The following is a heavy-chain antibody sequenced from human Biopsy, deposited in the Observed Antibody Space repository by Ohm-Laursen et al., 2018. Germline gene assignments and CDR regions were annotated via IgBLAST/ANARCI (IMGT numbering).Heavy chain of an antibody. V-gene: IGHV4-31*02. CDR3: VREPKTGTAEAWYFDH. J-gene: IGHJ2*01. CDR2: SSYNERT. Sequence: TLSLTWSVSGASVNTSVYFWAWIPQRTGKGLEWIGYSSYNERTRHNPSLTSRLAISFDTSNIRISLQLRSVSVADTAVYYCVREPKTGTAEAWYFDHWGRGSPVAVPS. D-gene: IGHD3-9*01. CDR1: GASVNTSVYF.